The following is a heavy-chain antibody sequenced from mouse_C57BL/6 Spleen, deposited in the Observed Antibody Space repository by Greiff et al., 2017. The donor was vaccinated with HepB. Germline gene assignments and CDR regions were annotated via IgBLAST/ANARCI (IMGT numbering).Heavy chain of an antibody. CDR3: ARADGSSPSWFAY. J-gene: IGHJ3*01. Sequence: VQLKESGAELARPGASVKLSCKASGYTFTSYGISWVKQRTGQGLEWIGEIYPRSGNTYYNEKFKGKATLTADKSSSTAYMELRSLTSEDSAVYFCARADGSSPSWFAYWGQGTLVTVSA. D-gene: IGHD1-1*01. CDR2: IYPRSGNT. V-gene: IGHV1-81*01. CDR1: GYTFTSYG.